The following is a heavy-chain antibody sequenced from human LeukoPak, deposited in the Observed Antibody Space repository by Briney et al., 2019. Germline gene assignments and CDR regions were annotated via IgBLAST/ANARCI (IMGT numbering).Heavy chain of an antibody. Sequence: TSETLSLTCAVYGGSFSGYYWSWIRQPPGKGLEWIGEINHSGSTNYNPSLKSRVTISVDTSKNQFSLKLSSVTAADTAVYYCARSRGHYYDILTGYYAHPVFDCWGQGTLVTVSS. D-gene: IGHD3-9*01. CDR1: GGSFSGYY. V-gene: IGHV4-34*01. CDR3: ARSRGHYYDILTGYYAHPVFDC. CDR2: INHSGST. J-gene: IGHJ4*02.